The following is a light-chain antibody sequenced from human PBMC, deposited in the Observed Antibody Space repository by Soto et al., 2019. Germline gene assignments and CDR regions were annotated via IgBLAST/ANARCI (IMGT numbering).Light chain of an antibody. V-gene: IGKV1-5*03. CDR2: KAS. CDR1: QSISSW. J-gene: IGKJ2*01. Sequence: DIQMTQSPSTLSASVGDRVTITCRASQSISSWLAWYQQKPGKAPKLLIYKASSLESGVPSRFSSSESGTEFTLTINSLQPDDFATYYCQQYNSQYTFGQGPRWIS. CDR3: QQYNSQYT.